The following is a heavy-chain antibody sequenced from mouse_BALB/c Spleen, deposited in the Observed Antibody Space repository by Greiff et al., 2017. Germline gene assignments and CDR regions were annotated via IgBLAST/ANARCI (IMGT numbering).Heavy chain of an antibody. CDR3: ARDHYYGSSYGN. CDR1: GFTFSDYY. CDR2: ISDGGSYT. J-gene: IGHJ4*01. D-gene: IGHD1-1*01. Sequence: EVKLMESGGGLVKPGGSLKLSCAASGFTFSDYYMYWVRQTPEKRLEWVATISDGGSYTYYPDSVKGRFTISRDNAKNNLYLQMSSLKSEDTAMYYCARDHYYGSSYGNWGQGTSVTVSS. V-gene: IGHV5-4*02.